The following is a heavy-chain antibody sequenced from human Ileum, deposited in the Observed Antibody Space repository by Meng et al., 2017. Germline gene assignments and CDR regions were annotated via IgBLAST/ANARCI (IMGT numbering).Heavy chain of an antibody. D-gene: IGHD6-13*01. J-gene: IGHJ5*02. V-gene: IGHV4-61*02. CDR3: ARTLGRQQLGNWFDP. CDR2: IYTSGNT. Sequence: SETLSLTCTVSGGSISSVNYYLSWIRQPAGKGLEWIGRIYTSGNTNYNPSLKSRVTISVDTSKNQFSLRLSSVTAADTAMYYCARTLGRQQLGNWFDPWGQGTLVTVSS. CDR1: GGSISSVNYY.